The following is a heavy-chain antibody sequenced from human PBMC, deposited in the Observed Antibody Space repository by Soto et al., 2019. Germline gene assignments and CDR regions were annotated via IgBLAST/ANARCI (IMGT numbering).Heavy chain of an antibody. V-gene: IGHV3-33*08. CDR3: ARADCTGAYCYSWTFNYAVDV. D-gene: IGHD2-15*01. J-gene: IGHJ6*02. Sequence: QVQLVESGGGVVQPGGSLRLSCTTSGFTFNTYGMHWVRQAPGKGLELVAIVWYDGSNKYYADSVKGRFTISRDNSKKTLYLQMNSLRAEDSALYYCARADCTGAYCYSWTFNYAVDVWGQGTTVTVSS. CDR1: GFTFNTYG. CDR2: VWYDGSNK.